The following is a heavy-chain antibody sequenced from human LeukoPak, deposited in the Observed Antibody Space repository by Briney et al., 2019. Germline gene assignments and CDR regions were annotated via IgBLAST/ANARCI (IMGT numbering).Heavy chain of an antibody. D-gene: IGHD3-10*01. J-gene: IGHJ4*02. V-gene: IGHV3-53*01. CDR1: GFTVSSNY. CDR2: IYSGGST. CDR3: ARRMVRGKSVDY. Sequence: GGSLRLSCAASGFTVSSNYMSWVRQAPWKGLEWVSVIYSGGSTYYADSVKGRFTISRDNSKNTLYLQMNSLRAEDKAVYYCARRMVRGKSVDYWGQGTLVTVSS.